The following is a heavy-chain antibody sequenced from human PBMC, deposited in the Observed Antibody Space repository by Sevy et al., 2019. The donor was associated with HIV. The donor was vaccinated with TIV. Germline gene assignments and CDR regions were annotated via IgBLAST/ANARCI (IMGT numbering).Heavy chain of an antibody. CDR3: VRETGGSGSAVFFGD. V-gene: IGHV3-30*03. Sequence: GGSLRLSCAASGFTVTNYVIHWVRQAPGKGLEWVALISVDGTNKQYADSVKGRFTISRDDPKNTVYVEMTSLTVEDTALYYCVRETGGSGSAVFFGDWGQGTLVTVSS. CDR1: GFTVTNYV. J-gene: IGHJ4*02. CDR2: ISVDGTNK. D-gene: IGHD3-22*01.